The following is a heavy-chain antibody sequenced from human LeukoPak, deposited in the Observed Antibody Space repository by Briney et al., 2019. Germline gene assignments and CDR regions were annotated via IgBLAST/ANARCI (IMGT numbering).Heavy chain of an antibody. CDR2: IYYSGST. CDR1: GGSISSSSYY. D-gene: IGHD3-9*01. V-gene: IGHV4-39*01. CDR3: ASRITIFERGPAAPFDP. Sequence: TSETLSLTCTVSGGSISSSSYYWGWIRQPPGKGLEWNGSIYYSGSTYYNPSLKSRVTISVDTSKNQFSLKLSSVTAADTAVYYCASRITIFERGPAAPFDPWGQGTLVTVSS. J-gene: IGHJ5*02.